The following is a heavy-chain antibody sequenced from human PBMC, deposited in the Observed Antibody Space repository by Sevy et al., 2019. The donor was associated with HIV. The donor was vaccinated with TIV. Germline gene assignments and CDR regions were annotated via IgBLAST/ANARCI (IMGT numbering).Heavy chain of an antibody. Sequence: ASVKVSCKASGGTSSSYAISWVRQAPGQGLEWMGGIIPIFGTANYAQKFQGRVTITADESTSTAYMELSSLRSEDTAVYYCARAPSGKGSGELFAFGMDVWGQGTTVTVSS. CDR3: ARAPSGKGSGELFAFGMDV. CDR1: GGTSSSYA. CDR2: IIPIFGTA. J-gene: IGHJ6*02. D-gene: IGHD3-10*01. V-gene: IGHV1-69*13.